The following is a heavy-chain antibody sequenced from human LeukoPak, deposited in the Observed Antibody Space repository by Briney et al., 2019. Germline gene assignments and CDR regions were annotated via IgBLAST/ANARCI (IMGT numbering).Heavy chain of an antibody. CDR1: GYTFTSYG. CDR3: ARALVAGEFDY. D-gene: IGHD5-12*01. J-gene: IGHJ4*02. Sequence: ASVKVSCKASGYTFTSYGISWVQQAPGQGLEWMGWISTFSGNTNYAQKLQVRVTMTTDTSTSTAYMELRSLSSDDTAVYYCARALVAGEFDYWGQGTLVTVSS. CDR2: ISTFSGNT. V-gene: IGHV1-18*01.